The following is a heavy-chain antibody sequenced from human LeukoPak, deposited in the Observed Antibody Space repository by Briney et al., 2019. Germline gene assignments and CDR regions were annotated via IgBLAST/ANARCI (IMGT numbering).Heavy chain of an antibody. CDR2: IRSKTAGGTT. CDR3: TTLGYCSSTSCPGGY. D-gene: IGHD2-2*01. Sequence: GGSLRLSCAASGFTFSNAWMTWVRQAPGKGLEWVGRIRSKTAGGTTDYAAPVKGRFTISRDDSKNILYLQMNSLKTEDTAVYYCTTLGYCSSTSCPGGYWGQGTLVTVSS. J-gene: IGHJ4*02. CDR1: GFTFSNAW. V-gene: IGHV3-15*01.